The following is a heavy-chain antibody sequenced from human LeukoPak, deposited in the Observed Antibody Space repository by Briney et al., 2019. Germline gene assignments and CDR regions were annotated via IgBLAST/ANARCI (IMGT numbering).Heavy chain of an antibody. CDR1: GYSISSGYY. V-gene: IGHV4-38-2*02. CDR2: IYHSGST. D-gene: IGHD2-21*01. J-gene: IGHJ5*02. CDR3: AREPAVVDWFDP. Sequence: SETLSLTCTVSGYSISSGYYWGWIRQPPGKELEWIGSIYHSGSTYYNPSLKSRVTISVDTSKNQFSLKLSSVTAADTAVYYCAREPAVVDWFDPWGQGTLVTVSS.